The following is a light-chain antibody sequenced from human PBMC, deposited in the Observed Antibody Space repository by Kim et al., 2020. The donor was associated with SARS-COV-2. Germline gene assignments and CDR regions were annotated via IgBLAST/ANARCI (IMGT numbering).Light chain of an antibody. CDR3: QQSYSPLWT. V-gene: IGKV1-39*01. CDR2: AAS. J-gene: IGKJ1*01. CDR1: HNITSY. Sequence: ASVAERVTITCRASHNITSYLNWYQQKPGKAPKLLICAASTLQSGVPFRFSGSGSGTDFTLTISSLQAEDFATYYCQQSYSPLWTFGQGTKVDIK.